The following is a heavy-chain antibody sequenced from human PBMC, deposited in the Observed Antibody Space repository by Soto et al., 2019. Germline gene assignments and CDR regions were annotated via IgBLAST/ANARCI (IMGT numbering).Heavy chain of an antibody. CDR2: ISSSSSTI. V-gene: IGHV3-48*02. CDR1: GFTFSSYS. Sequence: PGGSLRLSCAASGFTFSSYSMNWVRQAPGKGLEWVSYISSSSSTIYYADSVKGRFTISRDNAKNPLYLQMNSLRDEDTAVYYCARVTSRSSSYNWFDPWGQGTLVTVSS. J-gene: IGHJ5*02. CDR3: ARVTSRSSSYNWFDP. D-gene: IGHD6-13*01.